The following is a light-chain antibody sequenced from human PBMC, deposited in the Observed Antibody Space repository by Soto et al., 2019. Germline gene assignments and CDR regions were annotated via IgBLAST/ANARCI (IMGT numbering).Light chain of an antibody. J-gene: IGLJ2*01. CDR1: KIGSKS. Sequence: SYELTQPPSVSVAPGQTATITCGGNKIGSKSVHWYQQKPGQAPVLVLYDDIDRPSGIPERISGSNSGNTATLTISRVEAGDEADYSCQVWDNSADHVVFGGGTKLTVL. CDR3: QVWDNSADHVV. CDR2: DDI. V-gene: IGLV3-21*02.